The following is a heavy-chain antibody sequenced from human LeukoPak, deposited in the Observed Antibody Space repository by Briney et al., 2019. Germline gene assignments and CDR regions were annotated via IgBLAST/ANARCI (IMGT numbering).Heavy chain of an antibody. CDR2: IYPGDSVT. V-gene: IGHV5-51*01. Sequence: GESLKISCKGSGYSFTSYWIGWVRQMPGKVLEWMGIIYPGDSVTRYSPSFQGQVTISADKSISTAYLQWSSLKASDTAMYYCPRLHMVVVPAAWGFDYYYMDVWGKGTTVTVSS. CDR3: PRLHMVVVPAAWGFDYYYMDV. D-gene: IGHD2-2*01. J-gene: IGHJ6*03. CDR1: GYSFTSYW.